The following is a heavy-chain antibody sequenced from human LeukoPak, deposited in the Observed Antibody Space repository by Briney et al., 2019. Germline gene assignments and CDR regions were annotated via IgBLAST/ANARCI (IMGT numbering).Heavy chain of an antibody. CDR1: GGSFSGYY. V-gene: IGHV4-34*01. D-gene: IGHD4-17*01. J-gene: IGHJ5*02. CDR2: INHSGST. Sequence: PSETLSLTCAVYGGSFSGYYWSWICQPPGKGLEWIGEINHSGSTNYNPSLTSRVTISVDTSKNQFSLKLTSVTAADTAVYYCVYGDYGVWFDPWGQGTLVTVSS. CDR3: VYGDYGVWFDP.